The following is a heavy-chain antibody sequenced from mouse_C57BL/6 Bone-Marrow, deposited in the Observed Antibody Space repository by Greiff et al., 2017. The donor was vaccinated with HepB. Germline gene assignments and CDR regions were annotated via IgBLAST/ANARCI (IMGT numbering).Heavy chain of an antibody. CDR3: ARVPTNWDVEDYFDY. CDR2: IYPRSGNT. J-gene: IGHJ2*01. D-gene: IGHD4-1*01. V-gene: IGHV1-81*01. CDR1: GYTFTSYG. Sequence: QVQLQESGAELARPGASVKLSCKASGYTFTSYGISWVKQRTGQGLEWIGEIYPRSGNTYYNEKFKGKATLTADKSSSTAYMELRSLTSEDSAVYFCARVPTNWDVEDYFDYWGQGTTLTVSS.